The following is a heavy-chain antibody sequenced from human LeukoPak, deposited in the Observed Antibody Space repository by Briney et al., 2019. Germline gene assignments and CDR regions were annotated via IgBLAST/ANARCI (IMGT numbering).Heavy chain of an antibody. V-gene: IGHV3-21*01. D-gene: IGHD4-17*01. CDR3: ARAGYGDGEGY. Sequence: GGSLPLSCAASGFTFRSYSLNWVRQAPGKGLEWVSSISSSSSYIYYADSVKGRFTISRDNAKNSLYLQMNSLRAEDTAVYYCARAGYGDGEGYWGQGTLVTVSS. J-gene: IGHJ4*02. CDR2: ISSSSSYI. CDR1: GFTFRSYS.